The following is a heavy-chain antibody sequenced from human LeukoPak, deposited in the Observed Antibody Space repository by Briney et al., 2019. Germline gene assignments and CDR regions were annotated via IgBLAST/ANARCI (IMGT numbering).Heavy chain of an antibody. CDR1: GGSISSSSYY. CDR2: IYYSGST. D-gene: IGHD6-19*01. Sequence: SETLSLTCTVSGGSISSSSYYWGWIRQPPGKGLEWIGSIYYSGSTYYNPSLKSRVTISVDTSKNQFSLKLSSVTAADTAVYYCARAKVAGIHFDYWGQGTLVTVSS. CDR3: ARAKVAGIHFDY. V-gene: IGHV4-39*07. J-gene: IGHJ4*02.